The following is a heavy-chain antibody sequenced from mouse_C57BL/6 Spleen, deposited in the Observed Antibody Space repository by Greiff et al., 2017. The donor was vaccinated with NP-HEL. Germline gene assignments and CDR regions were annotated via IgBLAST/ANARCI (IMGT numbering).Heavy chain of an antibody. J-gene: IGHJ2*01. CDR1: GYSFTDYN. V-gene: IGHV1-39*01. CDR3: ARASIRVTLYYFDY. Sequence: VQLQQSGPELVKPGASVKISCKASGYSFTDYNMNWVKQSNGKSLEWIGVINPNYGTTSYNQKFKGKATLTVDQSSSTAYMQLNSLTSADSAVYYCARASIRVTLYYFDYWGQGTTLTVSS. CDR2: INPNYGTT. D-gene: IGHD2-1*01.